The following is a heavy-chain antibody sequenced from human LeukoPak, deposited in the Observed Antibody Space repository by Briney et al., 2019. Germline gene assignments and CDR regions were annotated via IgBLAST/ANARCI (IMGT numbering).Heavy chain of an antibody. Sequence: SETLSLTCTVSGGSISSYYWSWIRQPPGRGLEWIGYIYYSGSTNYNPSLKSRVTISVDTSKNQFSLKLSSVTAADTAVYYCARARDSSSWESYYYYYGMDVWGQGTTVTVSS. CDR1: GGSISSYY. D-gene: IGHD6-13*01. J-gene: IGHJ6*02. CDR2: IYYSGST. V-gene: IGHV4-59*01. CDR3: ARARDSSSWESYYYYYGMDV.